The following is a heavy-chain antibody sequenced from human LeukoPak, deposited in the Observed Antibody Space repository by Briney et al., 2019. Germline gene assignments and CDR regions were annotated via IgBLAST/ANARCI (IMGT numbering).Heavy chain of an antibody. CDR2: VSGGGGTST. D-gene: IGHD3-10*01. CDR1: GYTFSTSA. CDR3: AKGGGLLWLGESPRWFDP. J-gene: IGHJ5*02. V-gene: IGHV3-23*01. Sequence: GRSLRPSCAASGYTFSTSAMSWVRQAPGKGLEYVSTVSGGGGTSTYYTDSVAGRFIISRDDPKNTLYLQMSSLRVEDTAVYYCAKGGGLLWLGESPRWFDPWGQGTLVTVSS.